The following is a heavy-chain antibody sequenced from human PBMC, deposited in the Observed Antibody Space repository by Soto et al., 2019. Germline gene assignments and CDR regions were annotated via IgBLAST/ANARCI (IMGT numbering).Heavy chain of an antibody. CDR3: ARVGSIAAAGTPDY. V-gene: IGHV3-11*01. CDR1: GFTFSDYY. CDR2: ISGSGSTI. J-gene: IGHJ4*02. Sequence: PGGSLRLSCAASGFTFSDYYMSWFRQAPGKGLEWVSCISGSGSTIHDADSVKGRFTISRDNAKNSLYLQMNSLRAEDTAVYYCARVGSIAAAGTPDYWGQGTLVTVSS. D-gene: IGHD6-13*01.